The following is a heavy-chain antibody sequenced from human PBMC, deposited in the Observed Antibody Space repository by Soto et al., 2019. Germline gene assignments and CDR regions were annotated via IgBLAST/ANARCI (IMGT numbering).Heavy chain of an antibody. CDR3: AGVYRCPGHAAFGI. CDR2: ISAYNGNT. CDR1: GYTFTSYG. D-gene: IGHD3-10*02. V-gene: IGHV1-18*01. J-gene: IGHJ3*02. Sequence: QVQLVQSGAEVKKPGASVKVSCKASGYTFTSYGISWVRQAPGQGLEWMGWISAYNGNTNYAQKLQGRVTMTTDTSTSTADMELRSMRSDDTAVYYCAGVYRCPGHAAFGIWGQGTMVTVSS.